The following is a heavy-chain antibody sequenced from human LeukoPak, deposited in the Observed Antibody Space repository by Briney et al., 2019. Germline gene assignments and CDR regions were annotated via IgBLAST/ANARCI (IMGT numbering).Heavy chain of an antibody. J-gene: IGHJ2*01. CDR2: ISYDGSNK. V-gene: IGHV3-30*18. Sequence: GRSLRLSCAASGFTFSSYGMHWVRQAPGKGLEWVAVISYDGSNKYYADSVKGRFAISRDNSKNTLYLQMNGLRAEDTAVYYCAKSGARGIQLSPWYFDLWGRGTLVTVSS. D-gene: IGHD5-18*01. CDR1: GFTFSSYG. CDR3: AKSGARGIQLSPWYFDL.